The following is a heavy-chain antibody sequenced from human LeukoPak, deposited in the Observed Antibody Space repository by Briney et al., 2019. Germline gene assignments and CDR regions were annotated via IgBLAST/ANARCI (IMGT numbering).Heavy chain of an antibody. J-gene: IGHJ4*02. Sequence: ASVKFSCKASGYTFTGYYMHWVRQTPGQGLEWMGWINPNSGGTNYAQKFQGRVTMTRDTSISTAYMELSRLRSDDTAVYYCARVGGPNYDFWSGYYVHFDYWGQGTLVTVSS. CDR1: GYTFTGYY. CDR2: INPNSGGT. CDR3: ARVGGPNYDFWSGYYVHFDY. D-gene: IGHD3-3*01. V-gene: IGHV1-2*02.